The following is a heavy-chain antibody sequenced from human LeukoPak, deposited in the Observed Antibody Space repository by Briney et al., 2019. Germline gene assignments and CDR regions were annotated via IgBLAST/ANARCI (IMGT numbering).Heavy chain of an antibody. CDR1: GYTFTSYG. CDR2: ISAYNGKT. J-gene: IGHJ6*02. V-gene: IGHV1-18*01. CDR3: ARDLYDFWSGYLAVYYYYGMDV. D-gene: IGHD3-3*01. Sequence: ASVKVSCKASGYTFTSYGISWVRQAPGQGLEWMGWISAYNGKTNYAQKLQGRVTMTTDTSTSTAYMELRSLRSDDTAVYYCARDLYDFWSGYLAVYYYYGMDVWGQGTTVTVSS.